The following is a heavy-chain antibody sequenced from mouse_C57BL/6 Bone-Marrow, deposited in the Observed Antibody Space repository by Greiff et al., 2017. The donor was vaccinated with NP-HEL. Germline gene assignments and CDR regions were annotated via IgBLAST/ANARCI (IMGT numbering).Heavy chain of an antibody. V-gene: IGHV14-4*01. CDR2: IDPENGDT. D-gene: IGHD1-1*01. Sequence: DVQLQESGAELVRPGASVKLSCTASGFNIKDDYMHWVKQRPEQGLEWIGWIDPENGDTEYASKFQGKATITADTSSNTAYLQLSSLTSEDTAVYYCTITTVVAPYYFDYWGQGTTLTVSS. J-gene: IGHJ2*01. CDR3: TITTVVAPYYFDY. CDR1: GFNIKDDY.